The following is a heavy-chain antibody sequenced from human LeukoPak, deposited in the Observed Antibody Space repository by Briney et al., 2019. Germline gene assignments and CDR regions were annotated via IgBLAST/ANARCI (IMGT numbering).Heavy chain of an antibody. CDR2: ISSSGSTI. Sequence: LPGGSLRLSCAPSGFTFSSYEMNWVRQAPGEGLEWVSYISSSGSTIYYADSVKGRFTISRDNAKNSLYLQMNSLRAEDTAVYYCAREGSGWDAFDIWGQGTMVTVSS. V-gene: IGHV3-48*03. D-gene: IGHD6-19*01. J-gene: IGHJ3*02. CDR1: GFTFSSYE. CDR3: AREGSGWDAFDI.